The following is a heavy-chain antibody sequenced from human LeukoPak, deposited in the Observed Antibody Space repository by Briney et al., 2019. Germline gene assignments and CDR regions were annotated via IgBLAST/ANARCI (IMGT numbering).Heavy chain of an antibody. CDR3: ARDYRGSGSYYLDYYYYYGMDV. D-gene: IGHD3-10*01. V-gene: IGHV3-33*01. CDR2: KWYDGSNK. CDR1: GFTFSSYG. J-gene: IGHJ6*04. Sequence: GRSLRLSCAASGFTFSSYGMHWVRQAPGKGLEWVAVKWYDGSNKYYADSVKGRFTISRDNSKNTLYLQMNSLRAEDTAVYYCARDYRGSGSYYLDYYYYYGMDVWGKGTTVTVSS.